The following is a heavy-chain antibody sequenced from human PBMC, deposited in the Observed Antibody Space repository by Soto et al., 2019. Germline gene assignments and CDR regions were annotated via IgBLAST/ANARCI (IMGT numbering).Heavy chain of an antibody. J-gene: IGHJ5*02. D-gene: IGHD3-10*01. CDR2: IYYSGST. CDR3: ARDVSLAFGDLGGNWFDP. V-gene: IGHV4-59*01. Sequence: SETLSLTCTVSGGSISSYYWSWIRQPPGKGLEWIGYIYYSGSTNYNPSLKSRVTISVDTSKNQFSLKLSSVTAADTAVYYCARDVSLAFGDLGGNWFDPWGQGTLVTVSS. CDR1: GGSISSYY.